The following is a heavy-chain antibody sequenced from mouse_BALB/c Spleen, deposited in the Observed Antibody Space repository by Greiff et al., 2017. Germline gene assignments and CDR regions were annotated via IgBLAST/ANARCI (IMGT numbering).Heavy chain of an antibody. D-gene: IGHD2-14*01. V-gene: IGHV14-3*02. CDR2: IDPANGNT. Sequence: VQLKQSGAELVKPGASVKLSCTASGFNIKDTYMHWVKQRPEQGLEWIGRIDPANGNTKYDPKFQGKATITADTSSNTAYLQLSSLTSEDTAVYYCARSGRYDENAMDYWGQGTSVTVSS. CDR3: ARSGRYDENAMDY. J-gene: IGHJ4*01. CDR1: GFNIKDTY.